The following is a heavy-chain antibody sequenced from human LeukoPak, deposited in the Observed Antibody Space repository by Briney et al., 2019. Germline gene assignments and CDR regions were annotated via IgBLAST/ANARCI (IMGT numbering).Heavy chain of an antibody. D-gene: IGHD1-14*01. J-gene: IGHJ4*02. CDR2: INPGDSET. Sequence: GESLKISCQGSGYIFTNYWVAWVRQVPGEGPECMGIINPGDSETTYSPSFQGQVTISADKSISTAYLQWSSLKASDTAMYYCARIFAGYKTSPNDYWGQRTLVTVSS. V-gene: IGHV5-51*01. CDR1: GYIFTNYW. CDR3: ARIFAGYKTSPNDY.